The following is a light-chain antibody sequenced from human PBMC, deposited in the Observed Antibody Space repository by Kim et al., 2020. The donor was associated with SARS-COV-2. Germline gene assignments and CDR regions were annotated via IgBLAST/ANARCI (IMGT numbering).Light chain of an antibody. Sequence: GKRGPISCTRSSGSIAGNYVQWYQQRPGSAPTTVIYEDNQRPSGVPDRFSGSIDSSSNSASLTISGLKTEDEADYYCQSYDSSYWVFGGGTQLTVL. CDR1: SGSIAGNY. CDR3: QSYDSSYWV. CDR2: EDN. V-gene: IGLV6-57*03. J-gene: IGLJ3*02.